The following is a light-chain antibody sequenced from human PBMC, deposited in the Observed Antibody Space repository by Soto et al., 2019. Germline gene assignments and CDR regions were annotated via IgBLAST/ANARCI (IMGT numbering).Light chain of an antibody. Sequence: DIQMTQSPSSLSASIGDRVTITCRPSQRISTSLHWYQQKPGEAPNLLISGASSLQSGIPSKFSGNGSGTEFTLSITSLQREDFAIYFCQQSYSTLYTFGQGTKLEIK. CDR2: GAS. J-gene: IGKJ2*01. V-gene: IGKV1-39*01. CDR1: QRISTS. CDR3: QQSYSTLYT.